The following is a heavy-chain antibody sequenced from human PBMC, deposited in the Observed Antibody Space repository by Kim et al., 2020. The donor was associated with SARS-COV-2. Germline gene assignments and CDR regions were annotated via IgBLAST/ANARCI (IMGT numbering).Heavy chain of an antibody. Sequence: DSVKGRFTISRDNSKNTLYLQMNSLRAEDTAVYYCAKDYSYGRPSGMDVWGQGTTVTVSS. D-gene: IGHD5-18*01. V-gene: IGHV3-30*02. CDR3: AKDYSYGRPSGMDV. J-gene: IGHJ6*02.